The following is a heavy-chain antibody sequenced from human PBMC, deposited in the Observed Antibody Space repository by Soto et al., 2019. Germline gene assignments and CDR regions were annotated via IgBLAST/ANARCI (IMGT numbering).Heavy chain of an antibody. V-gene: IGHV1-46*03. D-gene: IGHD3-3*01. CDR3: AREGFYDFWSGYLSWGFDP. CDR1: GGTFSSYA. CDR2: INPSGGST. J-gene: IGHJ5*02. Sequence: ASVKVSCKASGGTFSSYAISWVRQAPGQGLEWMGGINPSGGSTSYAQKFQGRVTMTRDTSTSTVYMELSSLRSEDTAVYYCAREGFYDFWSGYLSWGFDPWGQGTLVTVSS.